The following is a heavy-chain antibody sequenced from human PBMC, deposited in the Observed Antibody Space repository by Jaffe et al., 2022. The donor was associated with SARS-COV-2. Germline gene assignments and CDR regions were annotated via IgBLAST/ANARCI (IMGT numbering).Heavy chain of an antibody. CDR1: GFTFSDYY. CDR3: ARAPGYYHYGMDV. J-gene: IGHJ6*02. CDR2: ISSDGVYT. Sequence: QVQLVESGGGLVEPGGSLRLSCVASGFTFSDYYMTWIRQAPGKGLDWVSFISSDGVYTYYADSVKGRFTISRDNAKRSLYLQVNSLRVEDTAVYYCARAPGYYHYGMDVWGRGTTVTVSS. V-gene: IGHV3-11*06.